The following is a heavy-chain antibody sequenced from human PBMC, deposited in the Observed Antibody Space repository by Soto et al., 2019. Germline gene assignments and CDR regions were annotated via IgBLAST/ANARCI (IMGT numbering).Heavy chain of an antibody. Sequence: QVQLVESGGGVVQPGRSLRLSCAASGFTFSSYGMHWVRQAPGKGLEWVAVIWHDGSNKYYADSVKGRFTISRDNSKNTLYLQMNSLRAEDTAVYYCALYVATPMEAHYYYDMDVWGQWTTVTVSS. CDR1: GFTFSSYG. CDR2: IWHDGSNK. J-gene: IGHJ6*02. D-gene: IGHD5-18*01. V-gene: IGHV3-33*01. CDR3: ALYVATPMEAHYYYDMDV.